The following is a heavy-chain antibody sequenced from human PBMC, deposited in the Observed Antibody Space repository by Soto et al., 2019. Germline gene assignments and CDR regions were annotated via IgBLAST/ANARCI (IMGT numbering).Heavy chain of an antibody. J-gene: IGHJ6*02. V-gene: IGHV3-13*01. Sequence: EVQLVESGGGLVQPGGSLRLSCAASGFTFSTHDMHWVRQTATKGLEWVSAIGTTGDTYYLASVEGRFTISRENAKNSLYLQMNSLRAEDTAMYYCVRSRAYQYYGMDVWGQGTTVTVSS. CDR3: VRSRAYQYYGMDV. CDR2: IGTTGDT. CDR1: GFTFSTHD. D-gene: IGHD2-2*01.